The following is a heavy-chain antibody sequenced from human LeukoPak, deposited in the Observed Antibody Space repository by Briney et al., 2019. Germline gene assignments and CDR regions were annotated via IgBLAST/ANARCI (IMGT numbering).Heavy chain of an antibody. D-gene: IGHD7-27*01. Sequence: PGGSLRLSCAASGFTFTDYYMSWIRQAPGKGLEWISYIHSRGSTTYYADSVKGRFTISRDNAESSLYLQMNSLRAEDTAVYYCARGHWGLDYWGRGTLVTVSS. CDR1: GFTFTDYY. CDR3: ARGHWGLDY. J-gene: IGHJ4*02. CDR2: IHSRGSTT. V-gene: IGHV3-11*04.